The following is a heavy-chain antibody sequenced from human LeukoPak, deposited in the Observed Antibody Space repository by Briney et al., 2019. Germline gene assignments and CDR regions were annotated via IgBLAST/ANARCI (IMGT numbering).Heavy chain of an antibody. J-gene: IGHJ4*02. D-gene: IGHD2-8*01. Sequence: GGSLGLSCAASGFTFSSYAMSWVRQAPGKGLEWVANIKQDGSEKYYVDSVKGRFTISRDNAKKSVYLQMNSLRAEDTAVYYCARDWGAVLTVYHNDLWGQGTLVTVSS. CDR1: GFTFSSYA. CDR3: ARDWGAVLTVYHNDL. CDR2: IKQDGSEK. V-gene: IGHV3-7*05.